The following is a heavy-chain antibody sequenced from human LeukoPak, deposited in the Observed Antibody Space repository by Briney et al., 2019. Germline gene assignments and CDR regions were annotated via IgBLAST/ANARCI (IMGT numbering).Heavy chain of an antibody. CDR2: ISSSSSYI. Sequence: GGSLRLFCAASGFTFSSYSMNWVRPAPGKGLEWVSSISSSSSYIYYADSVKGRFTISRDNAKNSLYLQMNSLRAEDTAVYYCARSRGSTSCLDYWGQGTLVTVSS. J-gene: IGHJ4*02. V-gene: IGHV3-21*01. CDR1: GFTFSSYS. CDR3: ARSRGSTSCLDY. D-gene: IGHD2-2*01.